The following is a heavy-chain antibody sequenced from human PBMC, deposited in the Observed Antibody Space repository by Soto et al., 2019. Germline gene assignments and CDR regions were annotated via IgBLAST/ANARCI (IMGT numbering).Heavy chain of an antibody. V-gene: IGHV4-59*01. CDR2: IYYSGST. Sequence: SETLSLTCTVSGGSISSYYWSWIRQPPGKGLEWIGYIYYSGSTNYNPSLKSRVTISVDTSKNQFSLKLSSVTAADTAVYYCARDKRLRYCTNGVCYKYNGFDPWGQGTMVTGSS. CDR1: GGSISSYY. CDR3: ARDKRLRYCTNGVCYKYNGFDP. D-gene: IGHD2-8*01. J-gene: IGHJ5*02.